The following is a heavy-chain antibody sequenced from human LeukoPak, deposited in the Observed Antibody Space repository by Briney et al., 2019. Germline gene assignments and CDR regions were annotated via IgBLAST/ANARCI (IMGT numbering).Heavy chain of an antibody. Sequence: SETLSLTCTVSGGSISTYYWSWIRQPAGKGLEWIGRIYTSGSTNYNPSLKSRVTMSVDTSKNQFSLKLSSVTAADTAVYYCARGGIVRRYFDLWGRGTLVTVSS. J-gene: IGHJ2*01. CDR1: GGSISTYY. CDR2: IYTSGST. D-gene: IGHD1-26*01. V-gene: IGHV4-4*07. CDR3: ARGGIVRRYFDL.